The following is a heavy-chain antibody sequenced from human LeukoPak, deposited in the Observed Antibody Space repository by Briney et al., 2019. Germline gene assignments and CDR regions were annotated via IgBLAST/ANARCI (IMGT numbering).Heavy chain of an antibody. V-gene: IGHV1-69*05. CDR1: GGTFSSYS. CDR2: IIPIFGTA. J-gene: IGHJ5*02. Sequence: GASVKVSCKASGGTFSSYSISWVRQAPGQGLEWMGGIIPIFGTANYAQKFQGRVTITTDESTSTAYMALSSLRSEDTAVYYCARISTTVTTLGWFDPWGQGTLVTVSS. D-gene: IGHD4-17*01. CDR3: ARISTTVTTLGWFDP.